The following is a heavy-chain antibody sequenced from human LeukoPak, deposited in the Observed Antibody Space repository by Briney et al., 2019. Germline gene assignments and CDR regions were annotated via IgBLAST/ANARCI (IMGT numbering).Heavy chain of an antibody. CDR2: ITWNGGSI. CDR1: GFTFHGHG. J-gene: IGHJ3*02. Sequence: PGGSLRLSCVASGFTFHGHGMNWVRQAPGKGLEWVSGITWNGGSISHADSVKGRFTISRDNTKNSLYLQMTSLKVEDTALYYCVKDGSYIAFDIWGLGTMVTVSS. D-gene: IGHD3-10*01. CDR3: VKDGSYIAFDI. V-gene: IGHV3-20*04.